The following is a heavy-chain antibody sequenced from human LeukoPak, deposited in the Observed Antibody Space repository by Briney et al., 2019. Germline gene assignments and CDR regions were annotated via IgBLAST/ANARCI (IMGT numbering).Heavy chain of an antibody. V-gene: IGHV5-51*01. D-gene: IGHD6-13*01. CDR1: GYSFTSYW. CDR2: IYPGDSDT. J-gene: IGHJ6*02. CDR3: ARLLVAAGNIETYYYYGMDV. Sequence: GESLKISCKGSGYSFTSYWIGWVRQMPGKGLEWMGIIYPGDSDTRYSPSFQGQVTISADKSISTAYLQWSSLKASDTAMYYCARLLVAAGNIETYYYYGMDVWGQGTTVTVSS.